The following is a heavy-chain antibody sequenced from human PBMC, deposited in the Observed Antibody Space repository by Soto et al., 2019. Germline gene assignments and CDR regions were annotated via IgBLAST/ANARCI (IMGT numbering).Heavy chain of an antibody. CDR1: GDTFNTYG. V-gene: IGHV1-18*01. J-gene: IGHJ6*02. D-gene: IGHD2-8*01. CDR3: ARGGLFTTNWYYYGMDV. CDR2: VSPYKDDT. Sequence: GSSVKVSCKATGDTFNTYGITWVRQAPGQGLEWMGWVSPYKDDTKYSQRLQGRVTMTIDTPTSTAYMELRSLRSDDTAVYYCARGGLFTTNWYYYGMDVWGQGTTVTVSS.